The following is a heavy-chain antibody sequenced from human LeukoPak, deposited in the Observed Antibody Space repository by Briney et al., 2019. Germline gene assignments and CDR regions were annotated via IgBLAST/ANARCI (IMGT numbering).Heavy chain of an antibody. Sequence: YYMSWIRQPPGKGLEWIGRIYYSGSAYYNPSLKSRVTISVDTSKNQFSLKLRSVTAADTAVYYCARRPGYYDSVDSWGQGTLVTVSS. CDR3: ARRPGYYDSVDS. J-gene: IGHJ4*02. CDR2: IYYSGSA. V-gene: IGHV4-39*01. CDR1: YY. D-gene: IGHD3-22*01.